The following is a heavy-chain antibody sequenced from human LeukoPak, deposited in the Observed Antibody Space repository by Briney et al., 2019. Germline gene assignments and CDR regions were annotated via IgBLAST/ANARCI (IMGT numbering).Heavy chain of an antibody. D-gene: IGHD3-3*01. CDR2: VDSDGSST. J-gene: IGHJ3*02. CDR3: ARGITFFGVVNDAFDI. V-gene: IGHV3-74*01. Sequence: GGSLRLSRAASGFTFSSYWMHWVRHTPGKGLVCVSRVDSDGSSTTYADSVRGRFTLSRDTTKSTRYLHMNSLRAEVTAVYYCARGITFFGVVNDAFDIWGQGTRVTVSS. CDR1: GFTFSSYW.